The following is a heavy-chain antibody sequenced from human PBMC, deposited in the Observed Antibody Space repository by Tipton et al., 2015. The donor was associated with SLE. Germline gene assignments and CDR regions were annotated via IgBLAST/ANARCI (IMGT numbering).Heavy chain of an antibody. D-gene: IGHD3-16*01. CDR1: GGSFSGYY. Sequence: TLSLTCAVYGGSFSGYYWSWIRQPPGKGLEWIGEIKHSGSTNYNPSLKSRVTISVDTSMNQFSLKLSSVTAEDTAVYYCARDSPIRLGELPMGYWGQGTLVTVSS. CDR3: ARDSPIRLGELPMGY. J-gene: IGHJ4*02. V-gene: IGHV4-34*01. CDR2: IKHSGST.